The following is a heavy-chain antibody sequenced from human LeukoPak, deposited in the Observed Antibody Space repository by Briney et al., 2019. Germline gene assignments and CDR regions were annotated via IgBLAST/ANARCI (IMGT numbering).Heavy chain of an antibody. D-gene: IGHD4-17*01. CDR1: GGTFSSYA. J-gene: IGHJ4*02. V-gene: IGHV1-69*13. CDR2: IIPIFGTA. CDR3: ARVSYGDYDEVVFFDY. Sequence: AASVKVSCKASGGTFSSYAISWVRQAPGQGLEWMGGIIPIFGTANYAQKFQGRVTITADESTSTAYMELSSLRSEDTAVYYCARVSYGDYDEVVFFDYWGQGTLVTVSS.